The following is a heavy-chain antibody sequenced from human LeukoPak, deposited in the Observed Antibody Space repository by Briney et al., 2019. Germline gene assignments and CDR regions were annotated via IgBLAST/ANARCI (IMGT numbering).Heavy chain of an antibody. CDR3: AREKLPGPSPPWFDP. D-gene: IGHD1-26*01. V-gene: IGHV3-21*01. CDR1: GFTFSSYS. J-gene: IGHJ5*02. Sequence: GGSLRLSCAASGFTFSSYSMNWVRQAPGKGLEWVSSISSSSSYIYYADSVKGRFTISRDNAKNSLYLQMNSLRAEDTAVYYCAREKLPGPSPPWFDPWGQGTLVTVSS. CDR2: ISSSSSYI.